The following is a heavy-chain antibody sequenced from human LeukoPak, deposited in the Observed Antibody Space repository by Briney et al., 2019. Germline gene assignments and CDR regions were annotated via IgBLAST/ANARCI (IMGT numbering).Heavy chain of an antibody. CDR2: INPNSGGT. D-gene: IGHD3-3*01. CDR3: AFPSPYYDFWSGLYY. CDR1: GYTFTGYY. J-gene: IGHJ4*02. V-gene: IGHV1-2*02. Sequence: ASVKVSCKASGYTFTGYYMHWVRQAPGQGLEWMGWINPNSGGTNYAQKFQGRVTMTRDTSISTAYMELSRLRSDDTAVYYCAFPSPYYDFWSGLYYWGQGTLVTVSS.